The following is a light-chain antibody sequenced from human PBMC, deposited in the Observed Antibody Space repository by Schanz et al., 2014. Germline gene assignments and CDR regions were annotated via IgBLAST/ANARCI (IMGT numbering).Light chain of an antibody. CDR3: SSYAGSNNAL. Sequence: QSALTQPASVSGSPGQSITISCTGTSSDIGGYNYVSWYQQHPGKAPKVMIYDVNNRPSGVSNRFSGSKSGNTASLTISGLQAEDEADYYCSSYAGSNNALFGGGTKLTVL. CDR1: SSDIGGYNY. CDR2: DVN. J-gene: IGLJ2*01. V-gene: IGLV2-14*03.